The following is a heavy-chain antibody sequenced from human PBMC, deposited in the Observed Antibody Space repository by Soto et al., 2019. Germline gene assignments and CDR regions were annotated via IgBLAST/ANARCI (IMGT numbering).Heavy chain of an antibody. Sequence: SSETLSLTCTVSGASIGSSYWSWIRQPPGKGLEWIGYIYYSGSTSYSPSLNSRVSISVDTSKNQFSLKLSSVTAADTAVYYCRYYDFWSGSHYYYYYMDVWGKGTTVTVSS. CDR1: GASIGSSY. D-gene: IGHD3-3*01. CDR3: RYYDFWSGSHYYYYYMDV. V-gene: IGHV4-59*04. J-gene: IGHJ6*03. CDR2: IYYSGST.